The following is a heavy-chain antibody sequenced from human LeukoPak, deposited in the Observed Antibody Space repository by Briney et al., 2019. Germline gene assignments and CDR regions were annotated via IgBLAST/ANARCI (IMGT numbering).Heavy chain of an antibody. CDR1: GGSISSSLYH. J-gene: IGHJ5*02. CDR2: IYYTGTT. V-gene: IGHV4-39*01. CDR3: ARQEIGLRSFDP. Sequence: SETQSLTCTVSGGSISSSLYHWGWIRQSPGKNLEWLGSIYYTGTTHYNPSLKSRVTISVDTSKNQFSLNLSSVTAADTAVYYCARQEIGLRSFDPWGQGTLVTVSS. D-gene: IGHD3/OR15-3a*01.